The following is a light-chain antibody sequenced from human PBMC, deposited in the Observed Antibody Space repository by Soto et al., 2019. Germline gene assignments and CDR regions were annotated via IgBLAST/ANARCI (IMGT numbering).Light chain of an antibody. Sequence: DIQMTQSPSSLSAPLGDRVTITCRASQSIASYLNWYQQKPGKAPKFLIYAASSLQSGVPSRFSGSGSGTDFTLTISSLQPEDFATYFCQQSYSTPITFGQGTRLEI. V-gene: IGKV1-39*01. CDR1: QSIASY. CDR2: AAS. CDR3: QQSYSTPIT. J-gene: IGKJ5*01.